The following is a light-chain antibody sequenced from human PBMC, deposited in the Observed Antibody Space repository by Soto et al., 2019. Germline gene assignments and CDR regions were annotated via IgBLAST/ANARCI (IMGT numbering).Light chain of an antibody. CDR2: DVG. V-gene: IGLV2-14*01. CDR3: SSYTTSDSSV. Sequence: QSVLTQPASVSGSPGQSITISCTGTSSDVGGYNYVSWYQQYPGKVPKVLIYDVGNRPSGVSHRFSGSKSGNTASLTISGLHAEDEADYYCSSYTTSDSSVFGTGTKVTVL. J-gene: IGLJ1*01. CDR1: SSDVGGYNY.